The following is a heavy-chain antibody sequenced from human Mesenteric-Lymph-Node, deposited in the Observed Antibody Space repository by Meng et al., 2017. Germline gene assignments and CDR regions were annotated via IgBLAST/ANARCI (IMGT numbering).Heavy chain of an antibody. CDR2: IYYSGST. J-gene: IGHJ5*02. V-gene: IGHV4-59*01. D-gene: IGHD6-19*01. CDR3: ARHSSGWYVENWFDP. CDR1: GGSISSYY. Sequence: SETLSLTCTVSGGSISSYYWSWIRQPPGKGLEWIGYIYYSGSTNYNPSLKSRVTISVDTSKNQFSLKLSSVTAADTAVYYCARHSSGWYVENWFDPWGQGTLVNGAS.